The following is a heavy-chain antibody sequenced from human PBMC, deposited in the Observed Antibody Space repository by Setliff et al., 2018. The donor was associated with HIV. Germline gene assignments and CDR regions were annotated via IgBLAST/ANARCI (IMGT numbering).Heavy chain of an antibody. Sequence: PSETLSLTCNVSGDSIKSSTYHWGWIRQSSGKGLEWIGSIAYSGTTYHSPTLKSRVSMSMDTSRNQFSLKLSSVTAADTAIYYCVRRKSELRLISDYMDVWGKGTTVTVSS. D-gene: IGHD3-10*01. J-gene: IGHJ6*03. CDR2: IAYSGTT. CDR3: VRRKSELRLISDYMDV. CDR1: GDSIKSSTYH. V-gene: IGHV4-39*01.